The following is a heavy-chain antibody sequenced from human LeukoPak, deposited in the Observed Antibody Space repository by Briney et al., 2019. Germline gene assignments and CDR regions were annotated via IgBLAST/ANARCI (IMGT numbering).Heavy chain of an antibody. CDR3: ARSEGYYDIFTGYYYYYGMDV. J-gene: IGHJ6*04. CDR1: GFTFSSYG. Sequence: GRSLRLSCAASGFTFSSYGMHWVRQAPGKGLEWVAVIWYDGSNKYYADSVKGRFTISRDNSKNTLYLQMNSLRAEDTAVYYCARSEGYYDIFTGYYYYYGMDVWGKGTTVTVSS. V-gene: IGHV3-33*01. CDR2: IWYDGSNK. D-gene: IGHD3-9*01.